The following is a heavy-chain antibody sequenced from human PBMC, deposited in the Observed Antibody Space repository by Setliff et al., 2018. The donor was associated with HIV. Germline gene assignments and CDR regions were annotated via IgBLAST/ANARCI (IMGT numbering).Heavy chain of an antibody. CDR3: ASGFRAVSYYYYYYMDV. CDR2: INHSGST. Sequence: PSETLSLTCAVYGGSFSGYYWSWIRQPPGKGLGWIGEINHSGSTNYNPSLKSRVTISVDTSKNQFSLKLSSVTAADTAVYYCASGFRAVSYYYYYYMDVWGKGTTVTAP. D-gene: IGHD3-10*01. CDR1: GGSFSGYY. J-gene: IGHJ6*03. V-gene: IGHV4-34*01.